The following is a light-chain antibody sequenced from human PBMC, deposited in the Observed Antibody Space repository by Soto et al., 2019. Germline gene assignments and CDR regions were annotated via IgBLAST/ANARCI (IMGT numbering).Light chain of an antibody. Sequence: QSALTQPASVSGSAGQSITISCSGNMRDVGAYNLVSWYQQHPGTDPKLIIYEVRNRPSGMYYRFSGSRSGNTASLTSSGLQSEDEGDYYCSAYTARRTLVFGGVTKLTVL. CDR2: EVR. CDR1: MRDVGAYNL. J-gene: IGLJ3*02. CDR3: SAYTARRTLV. V-gene: IGLV2-14*01.